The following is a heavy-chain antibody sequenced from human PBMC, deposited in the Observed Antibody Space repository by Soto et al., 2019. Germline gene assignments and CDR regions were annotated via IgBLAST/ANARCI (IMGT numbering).Heavy chain of an antibody. D-gene: IGHD3-3*01. CDR3: AKHDFWTLYNTGLDS. V-gene: IGHV3-23*01. J-gene: IGHJ4*02. Sequence: EVQLLESGGGLVQPGGSLRLSCSASGFTFTSYAMSCVRQAPGTGLELVSGISGSGGGTTSADSVKGRFTISRDNFKNMLYMQMTSLRSEDTAVYYCAKHDFWTLYNTGLDSWGQGTLVTGSS. CDR2: ISGSGGGT. CDR1: GFTFTSYA.